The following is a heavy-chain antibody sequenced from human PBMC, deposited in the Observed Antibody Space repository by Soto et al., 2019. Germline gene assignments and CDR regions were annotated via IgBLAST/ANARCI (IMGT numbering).Heavy chain of an antibody. Sequence: QVQLVESGGGVVQPGRSLRLSCAASGFTFTSHGMHWVRQAPGKGLEWVSVLWYDGSNKYHANSVKGRFTISRDNSKNTLYLQMNSLRAEDTAVYYCARDSGSRWYGPIYYWGQGTLVTVSS. J-gene: IGHJ4*02. D-gene: IGHD6-13*01. CDR2: LWYDGSNK. CDR1: GFTFTSHG. CDR3: ARDSGSRWYGPIYY. V-gene: IGHV3-33*01.